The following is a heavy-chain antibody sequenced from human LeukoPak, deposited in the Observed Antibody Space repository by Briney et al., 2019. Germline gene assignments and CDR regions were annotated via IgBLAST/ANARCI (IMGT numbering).Heavy chain of an antibody. CDR2: ISSSSSYI. CDR1: GFTFSSYS. D-gene: IGHD4-17*01. J-gene: IGHJ3*02. CDR3: ARDTPNGDYVDAFDI. V-gene: IGHV3-21*01. Sequence: GGSLRLACAASGFTFSSYSMNWDRHAQGKGLEWVSSISSSSSYIYYTDSVKGRFTISRDNAKNSLYLQMNSLRAEDTAVYYCARDTPNGDYVDAFDIWGQGTMVTVSS.